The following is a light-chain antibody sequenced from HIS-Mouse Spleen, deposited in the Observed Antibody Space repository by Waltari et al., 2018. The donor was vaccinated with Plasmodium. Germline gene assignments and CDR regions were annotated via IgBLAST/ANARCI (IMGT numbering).Light chain of an antibody. CDR3: QQYNNWSFT. V-gene: IGKV3-15*01. CDR1: QSVSSN. J-gene: IGKJ3*01. CDR2: GAA. Sequence: EIVMTQSTATLSVSPGERPTLACRARQSVSSNLAWYQQKPGQAPRLLIDGAATRATGIPARFSGSGSGTEFTLTISSLQSEDFAVYYCQQYNNWSFTFGPGTKVDIK.